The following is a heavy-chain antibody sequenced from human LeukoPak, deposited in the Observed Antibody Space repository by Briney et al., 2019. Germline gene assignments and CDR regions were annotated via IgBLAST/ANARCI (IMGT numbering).Heavy chain of an antibody. CDR3: ARPNQNYYDSSGYYYVSAFDI. J-gene: IGHJ3*02. V-gene: IGHV1-69*05. D-gene: IGHD3-22*01. Sequence: GASVKVSCKASGGTFSSYAISWVRQAPGQGLEWMGGIIPIFGTANYAQKFQRRVTITTDESTSTAYMELSSLRSEDTAVYYCARPNQNYYDSSGYYYVSAFDIWGQGTMVTVSS. CDR2: IIPIFGTA. CDR1: GGTFSSYA.